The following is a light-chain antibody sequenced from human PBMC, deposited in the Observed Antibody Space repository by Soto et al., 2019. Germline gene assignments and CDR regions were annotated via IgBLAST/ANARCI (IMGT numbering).Light chain of an antibody. J-gene: IGLJ1*01. V-gene: IGLV1-44*01. CDR1: SSNIGGNT. CDR3: AAWDDSLNAFV. Sequence: QSVLTQPPSASGTPGQRVTISCSGSSSNIGGNTVNWYQQLPGTAPKLLIYGNDQRPSGVPDRFSGSKSGTSASLAISGLQSEDEADYYCAAWDDSLNAFVFGTGPKVTVL. CDR2: GND.